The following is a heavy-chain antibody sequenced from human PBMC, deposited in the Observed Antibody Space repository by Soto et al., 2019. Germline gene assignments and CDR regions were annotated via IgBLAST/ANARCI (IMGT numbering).Heavy chain of an antibody. Sequence: SETLSLTCAVSGGSISIDAYSWSWIRHPPGKGLEWIGYTYHSGSPYYNPSLKSRVTISVDRSKNQFSLKLSSVTAADTAMYYCARGGLGNYDSSGPFDFWGQGILVTVSS. D-gene: IGHD3-22*01. CDR1: GGSISIDAYS. CDR2: TYHSGSP. J-gene: IGHJ4*02. CDR3: ARGGLGNYDSSGPFDF. V-gene: IGHV4-30-2*01.